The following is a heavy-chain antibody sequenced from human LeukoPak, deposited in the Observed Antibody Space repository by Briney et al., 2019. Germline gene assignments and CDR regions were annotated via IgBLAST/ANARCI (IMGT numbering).Heavy chain of an antibody. CDR1: GFTFSSYT. J-gene: IGHJ4*02. Sequence: GGSLRLSCAASGFTFSSYTINWVRQAPGKGLEWVSSISSSTSYIYYRDSVKGRFTISRDNAKNSLYLQMNSLRAEDTAVYYCASLYSSSWPDYWGQGTLVTVSS. V-gene: IGHV3-21*01. D-gene: IGHD6-13*01. CDR2: ISSSTSYI. CDR3: ASLYSSSWPDY.